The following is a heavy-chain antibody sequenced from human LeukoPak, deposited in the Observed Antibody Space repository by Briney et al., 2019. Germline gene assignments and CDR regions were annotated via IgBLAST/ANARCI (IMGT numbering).Heavy chain of an antibody. J-gene: IGHJ5*02. CDR2: IYTSGST. CDR3: ARESHYYGSTGRFDP. CDR1: GGSISSGSYY. D-gene: IGHD3-10*01. V-gene: IGHV4-61*02. Sequence: SETLSLTCTGSGGSISSGSYYWGWIRQPAGKGLEWIARIYTSGSTNYNPSLKSRVTISVDTSKNQFSLKLSSVTAADTAVYYCARESHYYGSTGRFDPWGQGTLVTVSS.